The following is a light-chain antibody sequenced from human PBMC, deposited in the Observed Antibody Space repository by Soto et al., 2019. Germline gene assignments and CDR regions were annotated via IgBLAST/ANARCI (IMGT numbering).Light chain of an antibody. CDR1: QSISSW. Sequence: DIQMTQSPSTLSASVGDRVTITCRASQSISSWLAWYQQKPGKAPNLLIYDASGLESGVPSRFRGSGSGTEFTLTISSLQPDDFATYYCQQYNSYSPWTFGQGIKVEIK. V-gene: IGKV1-5*01. J-gene: IGKJ1*01. CDR2: DAS. CDR3: QQYNSYSPWT.